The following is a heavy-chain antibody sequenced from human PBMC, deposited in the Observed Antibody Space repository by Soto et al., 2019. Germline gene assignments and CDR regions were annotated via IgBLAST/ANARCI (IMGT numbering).Heavy chain of an antibody. J-gene: IGHJ5*02. CDR1: GFTFSSYW. CDR3: ERGIPSEGFDP. Sequence: GGSLRLSCAASGFTFSSYWMHWVRQAPGKGLVWVSRINSDGSSTSYADSVKGRFTISRDNAKNTLYLQMNSLRAEDTAVYYCERGIPSEGFDPWGQGTLVTVSS. V-gene: IGHV3-74*01. CDR2: INSDGSST.